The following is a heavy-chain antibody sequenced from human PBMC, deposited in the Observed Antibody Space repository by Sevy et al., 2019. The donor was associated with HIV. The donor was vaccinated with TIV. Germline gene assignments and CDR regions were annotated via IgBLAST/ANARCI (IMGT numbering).Heavy chain of an antibody. CDR3: ARDTYYYDSSGYFIFDS. D-gene: IGHD3-22*01. CDR2: MNPNSGNT. V-gene: IGHV1-8*01. J-gene: IGHJ4*02. CDR1: GYTFTSYN. Sequence: ASVKVSCKASGYTFTSYNINWVRQATGQGLEWMGWMNPNSGNTAYAQKFQGRVTMTRNTSISTAYMELSSLRSEDTAVYYCARDTYYYDSSGYFIFDSWGQGTLVTVSS.